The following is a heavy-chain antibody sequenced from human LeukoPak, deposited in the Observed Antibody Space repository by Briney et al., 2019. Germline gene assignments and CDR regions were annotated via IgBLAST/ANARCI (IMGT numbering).Heavy chain of an antibody. D-gene: IGHD3-3*01. Sequence: ASVKVSSKASGYTFTSYDINWVRQATGQGLEWMGWMNPNSGNTGYAQKFQGRVTMTRNTSISTAYMELSSLRSEDTAVYYCARGKSAKVLRFLEWLPWGQGTLVTVSS. CDR2: MNPNSGNT. J-gene: IGHJ5*02. CDR1: GYTFTSYD. V-gene: IGHV1-8*01. CDR3: ARGKSAKVLRFLEWLP.